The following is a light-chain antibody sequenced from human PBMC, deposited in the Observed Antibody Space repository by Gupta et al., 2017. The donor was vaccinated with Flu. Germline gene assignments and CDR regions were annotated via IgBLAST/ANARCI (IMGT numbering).Light chain of an antibody. Sequence: RFTTTCHAIYDINNKIYWDQHKPGKAPKLLLYDASILETGVPSRFSGTGSGTDFAFTISILQPEDTATEDCQQYDNLRPAYTFGQGTTLEI. CDR1: YDINNK. J-gene: IGKJ2*01. V-gene: IGKV1-33*01. CDR2: DAS. CDR3: QQYDNLRPAYT.